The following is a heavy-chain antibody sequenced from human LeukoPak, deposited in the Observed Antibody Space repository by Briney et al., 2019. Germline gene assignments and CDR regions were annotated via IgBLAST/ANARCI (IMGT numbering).Heavy chain of an antibody. V-gene: IGHV4-59*01. CDR2: IFYSGST. Sequence: SETLSLTCTVSGDSISNYYWGWIRQSPGKGLEWIGYIFYSGSTNSSPSLKSRVTISVDTSKNQFSLNLRSVTAADTAVYYCARDALYCSSTSCYRYWYFDLWGRGTLVTVSS. J-gene: IGHJ2*01. CDR1: GDSISNYY. CDR3: ARDALYCSSTSCYRYWYFDL. D-gene: IGHD2-2*01.